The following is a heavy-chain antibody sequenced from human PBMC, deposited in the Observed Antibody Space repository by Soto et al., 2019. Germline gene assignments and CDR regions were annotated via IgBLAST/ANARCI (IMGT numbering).Heavy chain of an antibody. CDR2: ITGSGGST. CDR1: GFTFGTYA. Sequence: GGSLRLSCAASGFTFGTYAMNWVRQAPGKGLEWVSGITGSGGSTYYADSVKGRFTISRDNSKNTLYLQMNSLRADDTAVYYCAKDRSVDTRDWFDPWGQGTPVTVSS. D-gene: IGHD5-18*01. CDR3: AKDRSVDTRDWFDP. J-gene: IGHJ5*02. V-gene: IGHV3-23*01.